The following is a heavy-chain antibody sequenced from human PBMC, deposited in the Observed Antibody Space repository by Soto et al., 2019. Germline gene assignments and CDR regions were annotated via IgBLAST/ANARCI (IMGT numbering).Heavy chain of an antibody. V-gene: IGHV3-33*01. J-gene: IGHJ4*02. CDR1: GFRFSNYG. Sequence: QVQLVESGGGVVQPGRSLRLSCAASGFRFSNYGMHWVRQAPGKGLEWLAVIVADGTGLHYADSVRGRFTISRDNSKNTRYPELTSLGADDAAIYFCARADALPGTGLDHWGQGTLVTVSS. D-gene: IGHD2-2*01. CDR2: IVADGTGL. CDR3: ARADALPGTGLDH.